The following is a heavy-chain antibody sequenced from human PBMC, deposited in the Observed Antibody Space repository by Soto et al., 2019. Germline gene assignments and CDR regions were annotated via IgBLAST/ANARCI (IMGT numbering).Heavy chain of an antibody. CDR3: ARGVKYSYGLYGMDV. CDR1: GGSFSGYY. Sequence: SETLSLTCAVYGGSFSGYYWSWIRQPPGKGLEWIGEINHSGSTNYNPSLKSRVTISVDTSKNQFSLKLSSVTAADTAVYYCARGVKYSYGLYGMDVWGQGTTVTVSS. V-gene: IGHV4-34*01. J-gene: IGHJ6*02. D-gene: IGHD5-18*01. CDR2: INHSGST.